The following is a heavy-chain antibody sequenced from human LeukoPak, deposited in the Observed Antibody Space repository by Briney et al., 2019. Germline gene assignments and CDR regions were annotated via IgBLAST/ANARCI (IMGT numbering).Heavy chain of an antibody. CDR2: MYYSGSA. V-gene: IGHV4-59*08. J-gene: IGHJ4*02. CDR3: ARSTFSSNWNL. Sequence: SETLSLTCTVSGGSITDYYWSWIRHSSGKGLEWIGYMYYSGSAYYSPSLKTRVTISVDTSKNQFSLKLTSVTAADTAVYYCARSTFSSNWNLWGQGTLVTVSS. D-gene: IGHD6-13*01. CDR1: GGSITDYY.